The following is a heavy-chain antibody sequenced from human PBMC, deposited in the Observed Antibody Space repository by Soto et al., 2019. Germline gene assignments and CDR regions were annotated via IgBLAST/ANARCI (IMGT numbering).Heavy chain of an antibody. CDR2: IIPIFGTA. V-gene: IGHV1-69*06. D-gene: IGHD5-18*01. CDR1: GGTFSSYA. Sequence: GASVKVSCKASGGTFSSYAISWVRQAPGQGLEWMGGIIPIFGTANYAQKFQGRVTITADKSTSTAYMELSSLRSEDTAVYYCASVPDGGYSYGYFDYWGRGTLVTVSS. CDR3: ASVPDGGYSYGYFDY. J-gene: IGHJ4*02.